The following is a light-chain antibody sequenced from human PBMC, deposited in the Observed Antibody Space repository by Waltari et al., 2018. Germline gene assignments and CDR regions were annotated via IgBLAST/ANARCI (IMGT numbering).Light chain of an antibody. CDR2: GAS. V-gene: IGKV3-20*01. Sequence: IVFTPSPDTLSLSPGQRAPLPCRASQTINNTFLVWYQQKPGQAPRLLIHGASSRATGFPDRFSGSGSGTDFTLTISRLEPEDVAVYYCQQYDGSILTFGGGTKVEI. CDR1: QTINNTF. CDR3: QQYDGSILT. J-gene: IGKJ4*01.